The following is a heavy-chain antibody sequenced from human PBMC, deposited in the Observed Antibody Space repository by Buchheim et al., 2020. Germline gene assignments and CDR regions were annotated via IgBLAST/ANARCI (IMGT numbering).Heavy chain of an antibody. CDR2: ISGSADST. CDR3: AKDMDHLYGDLIY. D-gene: IGHD4-17*01. V-gene: IGHV3-23*01. J-gene: IGHJ4*02. Sequence: EVQLLESGGGSVQPGGSLRLSCAASGFTFSSYAMSWVRQAPGKGLGWVSGISGSADSTYYADSVKGRFPISIANSTNTLYLQMNSLRAEDTAVYYCAKDMDHLYGDLIYWGQGTL. CDR1: GFTFSSYA.